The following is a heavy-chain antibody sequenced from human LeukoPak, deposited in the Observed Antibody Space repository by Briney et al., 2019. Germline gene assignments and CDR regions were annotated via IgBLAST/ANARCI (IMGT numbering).Heavy chain of an antibody. Sequence: GGSLRLSCAASGFTFSSYGMHWVRQAPGKGLEWVAVISYDGSNKYYADSVKGRFTISRDNSKNTLYLQMNSLRAKDTAVYYCAKRGDRNAFDIWGQGTMVTVSS. CDR3: AKRGDRNAFDI. J-gene: IGHJ3*02. D-gene: IGHD5-12*01. CDR2: ISYDGSNK. V-gene: IGHV3-30*18. CDR1: GFTFSSYG.